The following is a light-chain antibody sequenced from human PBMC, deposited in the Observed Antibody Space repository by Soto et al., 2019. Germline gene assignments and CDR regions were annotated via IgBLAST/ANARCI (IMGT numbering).Light chain of an antibody. CDR1: SSDVGSYNL. Sequence: QSVLTQPASVSGSPGQSITISCTGTSSDVGSYNLVSWYQQHPGKAPKLMIYGASKRPSGVSDRFSGSKSGDTASLTISGLQAEDEADYYCCSYAGVNTFYVFGTGTKVTVL. CDR3: CSYAGVNTFYV. CDR2: GAS. V-gene: IGLV2-23*02. J-gene: IGLJ1*01.